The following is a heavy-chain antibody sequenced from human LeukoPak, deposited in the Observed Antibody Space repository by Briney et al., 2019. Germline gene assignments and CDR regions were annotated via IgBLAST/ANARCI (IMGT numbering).Heavy chain of an antibody. V-gene: IGHV3-23*01. CDR3: AKDRYGDYVGFSY. CDR2: ISDSGGST. D-gene: IGHD4-17*01. J-gene: IGHJ4*02. CDR1: GFTFSSYA. Sequence: PGGSLRLSCAASGFTFSSYAMSWVRQAPGKGLEWVSAISDSGGSTYYADPVKGRFTISRDNSKNTLYLQMNSLRAEDTAVYYCAKDRYGDYVGFSYWGQGTLVTVSS.